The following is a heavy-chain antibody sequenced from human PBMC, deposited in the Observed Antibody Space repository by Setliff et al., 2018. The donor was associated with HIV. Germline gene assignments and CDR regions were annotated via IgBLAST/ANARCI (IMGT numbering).Heavy chain of an antibody. CDR2: ISGSGGST. CDR3: AKNDDILTGFAN. D-gene: IGHD3-9*01. CDR1: GFTFSSYA. V-gene: IGHV3-23*01. J-gene: IGHJ4*02. Sequence: GGSLRLSCAASGFTFSSYAMSWVRQAPGKGLEWVSTISGSGGSTYYADSVKGRFTISRDNSKNTLYFQMNSLRAEDTAIYFCAKNDDILTGFANWGQGTLVTVSS.